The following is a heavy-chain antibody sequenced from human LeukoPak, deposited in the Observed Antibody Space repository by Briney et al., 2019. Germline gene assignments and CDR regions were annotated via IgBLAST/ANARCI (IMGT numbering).Heavy chain of an antibody. CDR2: ISYDGSNK. J-gene: IGHJ3*02. D-gene: IGHD3-22*01. CDR3: AGDTMIVVPGAFDI. CDR1: GFTFSSYP. Sequence: GGSLRLSCAASGFTFSSYPMNWVRQAPGKGLEWVAVISYDGSNKYYADSVKGRFTISRDNSKNTLYLQMHSLRAEDTVVYYCAGDTMIVVPGAFDIWSQETMVTVSS. V-gene: IGHV3-30-3*01.